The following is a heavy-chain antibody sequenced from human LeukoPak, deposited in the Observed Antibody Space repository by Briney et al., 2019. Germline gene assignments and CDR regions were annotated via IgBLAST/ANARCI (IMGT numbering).Heavy chain of an antibody. CDR1: GFTSSSYN. J-gene: IGHJ6*03. CDR3: ASHIGDYYYYYYMDV. CDR2: ISSGSSYI. V-gene: IGHV3-21*01. D-gene: IGHD2-21*01. Sequence: GGSLRLSCAASGFTSSSYNMNWVRQAPGKGLEWVSSISSGSSYIYYADSVKGRFTISRDDARNSLYLQMNSLGAEDTAVYYCASHIGDYYYYYYMDVWGKGTTVTVSS.